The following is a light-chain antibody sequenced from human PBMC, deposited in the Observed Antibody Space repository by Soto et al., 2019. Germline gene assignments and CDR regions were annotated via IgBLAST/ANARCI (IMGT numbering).Light chain of an antibody. J-gene: IGKJ1*01. CDR1: QSVSGSY. CDR3: QQYGSSPLT. CDR2: GAS. Sequence: EIVLTQSPGTLSLSPGERATLSCRASQSVSGSYLAWYQQKPGQAPRLLIYGASSGATGIPDRFSGSGSGTDFSLTISRVEPEDFAVYYCQQYGSSPLTFGQGTKVEIK. V-gene: IGKV3-20*01.